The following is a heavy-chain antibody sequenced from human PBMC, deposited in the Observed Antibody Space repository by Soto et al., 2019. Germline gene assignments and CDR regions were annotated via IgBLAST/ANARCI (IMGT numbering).Heavy chain of an antibody. Sequence: SYTLSLTCTVSGGSITTYYWSWIRQPAGNGLELIGRIYSGGSTHYNPSPRSRVTVSVDMHKNQLPLKLSSVTAADTAVYYCARGPGGFGEFSLDYWGQGTRLTVS. CDR3: ARGPGGFGEFSLDY. J-gene: IGHJ4*02. V-gene: IGHV4-4*07. CDR2: IYSGGST. CDR1: GGSITTYY. D-gene: IGHD3-10*01.